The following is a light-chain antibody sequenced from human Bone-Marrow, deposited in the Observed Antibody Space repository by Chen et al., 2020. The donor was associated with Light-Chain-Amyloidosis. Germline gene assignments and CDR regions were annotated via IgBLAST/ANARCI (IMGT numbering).Light chain of an antibody. V-gene: IGLV3-25*03. CDR3: QSADSSGTYEVI. Sequence: SPELPQPPSVSVSPGQTARITCSGDDLPTKYAYWYQQKPGQAPVLVIHRDTERPSGISERFSGSSSGTTATLTISGVQAEDEADYHCQSADSSGTYEVIFGGGTKLTVL. J-gene: IGLJ2*01. CDR1: DLPTKY. CDR2: RDT.